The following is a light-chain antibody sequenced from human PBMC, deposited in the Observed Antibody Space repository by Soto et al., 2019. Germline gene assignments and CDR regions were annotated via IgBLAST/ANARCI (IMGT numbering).Light chain of an antibody. J-gene: IGKJ1*01. V-gene: IGKV3-15*01. Sequence: EIVMTRSPATLSVSPGERATLSCRASQSVRSNLAWYQQKPGQSPRLLIYGASNRATGIPARFSGSVSWTQFTLTISSLQSEDFAGYYGQQYNNWPPAWTFGQGTKLDIK. CDR2: GAS. CDR3: QQYNNWPPAWT. CDR1: QSVRSN.